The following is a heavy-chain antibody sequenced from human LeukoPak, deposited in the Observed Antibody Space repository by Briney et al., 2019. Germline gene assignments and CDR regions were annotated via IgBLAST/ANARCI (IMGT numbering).Heavy chain of an antibody. J-gene: IGHJ6*02. Sequence: PSETLSLTCAVYGGSFSGYYWSWIRQPPGKGLEWIGEINHSGSTNYNPSLKSRVTISVDTSKNQFSLKLSSVTAADTAVYYCARAEDIVVVPAAILGKDYYYYGMDVWGQGTTVTVSS. V-gene: IGHV4-34*01. D-gene: IGHD2-2*02. CDR3: ARAEDIVVVPAAILGKDYYYYGMDV. CDR1: GGSFSGYY. CDR2: INHSGST.